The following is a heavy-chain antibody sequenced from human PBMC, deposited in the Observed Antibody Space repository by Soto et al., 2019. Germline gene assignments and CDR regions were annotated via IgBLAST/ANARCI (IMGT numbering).Heavy chain of an antibody. CDR2: LVHDGSKE. V-gene: IGHV3-30-3*01. Sequence: QVQLVESGGGVVQPGRSLRLSCAASGFIFSNYGMHWVRQAPGKGLEWVAVLVHDGSKEYYADSVKGRFTISRDISKNTLDLQMNSLRPEDTGVYYCARDLSVYSMDVCGHGTAVTVSS. CDR1: GFIFSNYG. CDR3: ARDLSVYSMDV. D-gene: IGHD3-16*02. J-gene: IGHJ6*02.